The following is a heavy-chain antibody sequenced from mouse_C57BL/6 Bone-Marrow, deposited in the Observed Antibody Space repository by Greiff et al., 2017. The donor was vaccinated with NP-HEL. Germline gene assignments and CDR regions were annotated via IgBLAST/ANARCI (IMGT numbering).Heavy chain of an antibody. J-gene: IGHJ1*03. CDR1: GYTFTSYW. CDR3: ARWGYYGSYWYFDV. CDR2: IDPSDSYT. Sequence: QVQLQQPGAELVKPGASVKLSCKASGYTFTSYWMQWVKQRPGQGLEWIGEIDPSDSYTNYNQKFKGKATLPVDTSSSTAYMQLSSLTSEDSAVYYCARWGYYGSYWYFDVWGTGTTVTVSS. V-gene: IGHV1-50*01. D-gene: IGHD1-1*01.